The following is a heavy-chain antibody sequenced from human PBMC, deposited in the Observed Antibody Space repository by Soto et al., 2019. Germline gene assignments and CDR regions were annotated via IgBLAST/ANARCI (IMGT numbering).Heavy chain of an antibody. D-gene: IGHD4-4*01. V-gene: IGHV5-51*01. CDR2: IYPGDSDT. J-gene: IGHJ6*02. Sequence: PGESLKISCKGSGYSFTSYWIGWVRQMPGKGLEWMGIIYPGDSDTRYSPSFQGQVTISADKSISTAYLQWSSLKASDTAMYYCARHRMTTVTDYYYYGMDVWGQGTTVTVSS. CDR1: GYSFTSYW. CDR3: ARHRMTTVTDYYYYGMDV.